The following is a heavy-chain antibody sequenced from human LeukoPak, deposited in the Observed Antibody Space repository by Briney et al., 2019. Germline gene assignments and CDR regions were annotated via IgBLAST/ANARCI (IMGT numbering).Heavy chain of an antibody. J-gene: IGHJ4*02. CDR2: ISAYNGNT. D-gene: IGHD3-3*01. CDR1: GYTFTSYG. V-gene: IGHV1-18*01. Sequence: ASVKVSCKASGYTFTSYGISWVRQAPGQGLEWMGWISAYNGNTNYAQKLQGRVTMTTDTSTSTAYMELRSLRSDVTAVYYCARIPDTIFGVVPHYWGQGTLVTVSS. CDR3: ARIPDTIFGVVPHY.